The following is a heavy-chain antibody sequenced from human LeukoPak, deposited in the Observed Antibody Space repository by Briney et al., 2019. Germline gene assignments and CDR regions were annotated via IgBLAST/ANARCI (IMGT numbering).Heavy chain of an antibody. CDR1: GFTFSSYS. CDR3: ARGVRGATFYWYFDL. D-gene: IGHD1-26*01. Sequence: PGGSLRLSCAASGFTFSSYSMNWVRQAPGKGLEWVSSISSSSSYIYYADSVKGRFTISRDNAKNSLYLQMNSLRAEDTAVYYCARGVRGATFYWYFDLWGRGTQVTVSS. J-gene: IGHJ2*01. CDR2: ISSSSSYI. V-gene: IGHV3-21*04.